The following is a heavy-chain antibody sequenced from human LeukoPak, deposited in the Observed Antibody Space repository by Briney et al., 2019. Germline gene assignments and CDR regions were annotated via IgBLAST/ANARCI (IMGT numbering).Heavy chain of an antibody. V-gene: IGHV4-59*01. CDR1: GGSISSYY. CDR2: IYYSGST. CDR3: ARDGSSWFLDAFDI. D-gene: IGHD6-13*01. J-gene: IGHJ3*02. Sequence: SETLSPTCTVSGGSISSYYWSWIRQPPGKGLEWIGYIYYSGSTNYNPSLKSRVTISVDTSKNQFSLKLSSVTAADTAVYYCARDGSSWFLDAFDIWGQGTMVTVSS.